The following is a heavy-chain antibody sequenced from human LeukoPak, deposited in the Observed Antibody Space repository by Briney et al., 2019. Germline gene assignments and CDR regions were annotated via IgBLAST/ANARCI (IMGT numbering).Heavy chain of an antibody. CDR2: IYYSGST. Sequence: PSETLSLTCTVSGGSISSYYWSWIRQPPGKGLEWIGCIYYSGSTNCNPSLKSRVTISVDTSKNQFSLKPSSVTAADTAVYYCARAPWGFWYFDLWGRGTLVTVSS. V-gene: IGHV4-59*08. CDR3: ARAPWGFWYFDL. CDR1: GGSISSYY. D-gene: IGHD3-16*01. J-gene: IGHJ2*01.